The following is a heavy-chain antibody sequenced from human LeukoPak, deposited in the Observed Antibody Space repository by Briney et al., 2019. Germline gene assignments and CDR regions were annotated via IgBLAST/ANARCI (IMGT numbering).Heavy chain of an antibody. D-gene: IGHD3-10*01. CDR1: GFTFSSNC. V-gene: IGHV3-7*01. CDR2: IKQDGSEK. Sequence: GGSLRLSCAASGFTFSSNCMSWVRQAPGKGLEWVANIKQDGSEKYYVDSVKGRFTISRDNAKNSLYLQMNSLRAEDTAVYYCARDRGVREVGFDYWGQGTLVSVSS. CDR3: ARDRGVREVGFDY. J-gene: IGHJ4*02.